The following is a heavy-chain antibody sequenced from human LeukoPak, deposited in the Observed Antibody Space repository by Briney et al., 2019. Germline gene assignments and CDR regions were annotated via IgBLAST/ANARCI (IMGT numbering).Heavy chain of an antibody. CDR1: GFTFRSYA. D-gene: IGHD5-18*01. V-gene: IGHV3-23*01. Sequence: QSGGSLRLSCAASGFTFRSYAMSWVRQAPGKGLEWVSAISGSGGSTYYADSVKGRFTISRDNSKNTLYLQMNSLRAEDTAVYYCAKESGYSYGSLFDYWGQGTLVAVSS. CDR3: AKESGYSYGSLFDY. J-gene: IGHJ4*02. CDR2: ISGSGGST.